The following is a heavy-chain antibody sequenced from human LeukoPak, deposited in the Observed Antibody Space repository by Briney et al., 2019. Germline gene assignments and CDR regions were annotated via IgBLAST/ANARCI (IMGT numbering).Heavy chain of an antibody. CDR2: ISSGSSSI. D-gene: IGHD3-3*01. J-gene: IGHJ4*02. CDR3: ARLANFCSGADDY. CDR1: GFTFSSYS. V-gene: IGHV3-48*02. Sequence: PGGSLRLSCAASGFTFSSYSMNWVRQTPGKGLEWVSYISSGSSSIYYADSVKGRFTISRDNAKNSLYLQMNSLRDEDTAAYYCARLANFCSGADDYWGQGTLVTVSS.